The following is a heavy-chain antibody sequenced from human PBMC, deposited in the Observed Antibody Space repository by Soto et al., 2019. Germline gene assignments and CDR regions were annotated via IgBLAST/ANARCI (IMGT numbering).Heavy chain of an antibody. CDR2: IWYDGSNK. J-gene: IGHJ6*02. CDR3: ARDKSDLAAAGTRHYYYGMDV. V-gene: IGHV3-33*01. CDR1: GFTLSSYG. D-gene: IGHD6-13*01. Sequence: GGSLRLSCAASGFTLSSYGMHWVRQAPGKGLEWVAVIWYDGSNKYYADSVKGRFTISRDNSKNTLYLQMNSLRAEDTAVYYCARDKSDLAAAGTRHYYYGMDVWGQGTTVTVSS.